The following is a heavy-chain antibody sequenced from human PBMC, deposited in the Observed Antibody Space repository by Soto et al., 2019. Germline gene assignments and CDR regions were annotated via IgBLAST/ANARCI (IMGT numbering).Heavy chain of an antibody. J-gene: IGHJ6*02. Sequence: VGSLRLSCAASGFTFSSYWMHWVRQAPVKVLVWVSRINSDGSSTSYADSVKGRFTISRDNAKNTLYLQMNSLRAEDTAVYYCARDLSYDFWSGYAYYYYGMDVWGQGTTVTVSS. CDR2: INSDGSST. V-gene: IGHV3-74*01. D-gene: IGHD3-3*01. CDR3: ARDLSYDFWSGYAYYYYGMDV. CDR1: GFTFSSYW.